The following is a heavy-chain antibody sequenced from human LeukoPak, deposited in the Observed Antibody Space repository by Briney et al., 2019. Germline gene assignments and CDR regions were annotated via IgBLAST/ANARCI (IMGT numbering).Heavy chain of an antibody. Sequence: SETLSLTCTVSGGSISSYYWSWIRQPAGKGLEWIGRIYTSGSTNYNPSLKSRVTMSVDTSKNQFSLKLSSVTAADTAVYYCARDGVEVVVTDTGDAFDIWGQGTMVTVSS. CDR3: ARDGVEVVVTDTGDAFDI. D-gene: IGHD3-22*01. J-gene: IGHJ3*02. CDR1: GGSISSYY. CDR2: IYTSGST. V-gene: IGHV4-4*07.